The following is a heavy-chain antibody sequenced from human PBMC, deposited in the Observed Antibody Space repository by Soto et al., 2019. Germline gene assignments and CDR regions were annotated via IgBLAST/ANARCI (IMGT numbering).Heavy chain of an antibody. Sequence: EVQLVESGGGLVKPGGSLRLSCAASGFTFTTYDMNWVRQAPGKGLEWVSSITTTSRYIYYADSVRGRFTISRDNAKNSLFLQMDSLRAADTAVYYCVRSGTATMLRHNWFDPWGQGPLVTVSS. J-gene: IGHJ5*02. D-gene: IGHD3-10*02. V-gene: IGHV3-21*01. CDR1: GFTFTTYD. CDR3: VRSGTATMLRHNWFDP. CDR2: ITTTSRYI.